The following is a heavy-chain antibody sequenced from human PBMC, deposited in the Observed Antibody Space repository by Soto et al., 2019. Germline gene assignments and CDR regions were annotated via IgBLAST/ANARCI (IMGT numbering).Heavy chain of an antibody. CDR2: IYYSERTSYNSGST. Sequence: SETLSLTCTVSGDSMSSSSYYWGWIRQPPGKGLEWIGSIYYSERTSYNSGSTYYSPSLKSRVTISGDTSKSQFSLKLSSVTAADTAVYYCARHTRNQFDPWGQGTLVTVSS. CDR3: ARHTRNQFDP. V-gene: IGHV4-39*01. CDR1: GDSMSSSSYY. J-gene: IGHJ5*02.